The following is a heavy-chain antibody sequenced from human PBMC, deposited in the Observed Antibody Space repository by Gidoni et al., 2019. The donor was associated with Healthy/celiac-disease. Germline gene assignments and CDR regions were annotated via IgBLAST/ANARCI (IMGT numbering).Heavy chain of an antibody. CDR1: GFTFSSYG. V-gene: IGHV3-33*01. Sequence: QVQLVESGGGVVQPGRSLRLPCAASGFTFSSYGMTWFRQAPGKGLGWVAVIWYDGSNKYYADSVKGRFTISRDNSKNTLYLQMNSLRAEDTAVYYCARDPQQQLVLFLGESNDAFDIWGQGTMVTVSS. CDR2: IWYDGSNK. CDR3: ARDPQQQLVLFLGESNDAFDI. D-gene: IGHD6-13*01. J-gene: IGHJ3*02.